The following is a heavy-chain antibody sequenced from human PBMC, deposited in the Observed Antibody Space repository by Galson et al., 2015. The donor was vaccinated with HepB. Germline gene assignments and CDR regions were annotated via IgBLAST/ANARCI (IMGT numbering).Heavy chain of an antibody. CDR1: GFTFSSYA. J-gene: IGHJ4*02. CDR2: ISYDGSNK. Sequence: SLRLSCAASGFTFSSYAMHWVRQAPGKGLEWVAVISYDGSNKYYADSVKGRFTISRDNSKNTLYLQMNSLRAEDTAVYYCARARYSSSFDYWGQGTLVTVSS. CDR3: ARARYSSSFDY. V-gene: IGHV3-30*04. D-gene: IGHD6-13*01.